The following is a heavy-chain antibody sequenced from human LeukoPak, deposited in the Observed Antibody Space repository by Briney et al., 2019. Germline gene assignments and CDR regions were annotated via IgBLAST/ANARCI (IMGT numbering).Heavy chain of an antibody. J-gene: IGHJ3*02. CDR1: GGSISRYY. CDR2: IYYSGST. Sequence: SETLSLTCTVSGGSISRYYWSWIRQPPGKGLEWIGYIYYSGSTSYNPSLKSRISISVDTSNNQFSLKLSSVTAADTAGYFCARRLGGSIDAFDIWGQGTMVTVSS. V-gene: IGHV4-59*08. CDR3: ARRLGGSIDAFDI. D-gene: IGHD5-12*01.